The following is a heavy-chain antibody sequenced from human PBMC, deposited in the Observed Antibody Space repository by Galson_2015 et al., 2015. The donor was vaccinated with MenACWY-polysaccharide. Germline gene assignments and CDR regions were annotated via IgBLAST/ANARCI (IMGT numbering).Heavy chain of an antibody. J-gene: IGHJ4*02. CDR1: GFTFDDYA. V-gene: IGHV3-9*01. D-gene: IGHD6-13*01. CDR3: AKDISVASVGSAY. CDR2: ISWNSGRM. Sequence: SLRLSCAASGFTFDDYAMHWVRQAPGKGLEWVSGISWNSGRMTYAGSVKGRFIISRDNAKNSLYLQMNSLRPEDTALYYCAKDISVASVGSAYWGQGTLVTVSS.